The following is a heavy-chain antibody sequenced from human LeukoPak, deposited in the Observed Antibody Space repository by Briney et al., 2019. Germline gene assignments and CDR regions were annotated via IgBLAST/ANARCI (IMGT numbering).Heavy chain of an antibody. CDR3: ARAGVDTSGYYYQGFDY. J-gene: IGHJ4*02. CDR1: GFTFNNYN. Sequence: KSGGSLRLSCAASGFTFNNYNMNWVRQAPGKALEWVSSITSSGTYIFYAASVKGRFTISRDNAKNSLYLQVNSLTAEDTAVYYCARAGVDTSGYYYQGFDYWGQGTLVTVSS. V-gene: IGHV3-21*01. CDR2: ITSSGTYI. D-gene: IGHD3-3*01.